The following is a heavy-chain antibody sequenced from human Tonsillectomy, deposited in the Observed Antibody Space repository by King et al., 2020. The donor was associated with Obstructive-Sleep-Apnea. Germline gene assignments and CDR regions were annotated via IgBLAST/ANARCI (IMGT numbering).Heavy chain of an antibody. J-gene: IGHJ4*02. D-gene: IGHD3-10*01. V-gene: IGHV3-49*03. CDR2: IRSKAYDGTA. CDR3: ARDAVTMVRGVIIPFDY. Sequence: EVQLVESGGGLIQPGRSLRLSCTASGFTFGDYAMSWFRQAPGKGLEWVCVIRSKAYDGTAVYAASVKDRFSISRDDSKSIAYLQMSGLKTEDTAVYYCARDAVTMVRGVIIPFDYWGQGTLVTVSS. CDR1: GFTFGDYA.